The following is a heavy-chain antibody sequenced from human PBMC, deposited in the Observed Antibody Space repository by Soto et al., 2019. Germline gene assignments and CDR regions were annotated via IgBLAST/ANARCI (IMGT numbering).Heavy chain of an antibody. J-gene: IGHJ4*02. CDR2: MEPSSGKT. CDR3: ARGVTAGVDY. V-gene: IGHV1-8*01. Sequence: ASVKVSCKASGYSFTSLDINWVRQTAGQGLEWMGWMEPSSGKTGYAQKFHDRVTMTSDTSINTAYLELTTLTSDDTAFYYCARGVTAGVDYWGQGTLVTVSS. CDR1: GYSFTSLD. D-gene: IGHD1-26*01.